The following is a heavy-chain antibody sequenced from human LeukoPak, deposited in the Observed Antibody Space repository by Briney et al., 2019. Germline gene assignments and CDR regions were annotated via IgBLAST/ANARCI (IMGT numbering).Heavy chain of an antibody. CDR2: ISTTSTYI. D-gene: IGHD2-2*01. Sequence: GGSLRLSCAASGFAFSNYNMKWVRQAPGKGMEGVSFISTTSTYIYYADSVKGRFTVSRDKSKNLLYLQMDSLRVEDTAVYYCARAGTCSSTSCDGGIEYWGQGTLVTVSS. CDR3: ARAGTCSSTSCDGGIEY. J-gene: IGHJ4*02. V-gene: IGHV3-21*06. CDR1: GFAFSNYN.